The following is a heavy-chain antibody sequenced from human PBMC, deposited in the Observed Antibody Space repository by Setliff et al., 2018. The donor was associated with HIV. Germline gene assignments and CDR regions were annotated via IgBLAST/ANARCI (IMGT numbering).Heavy chain of an antibody. J-gene: IGHJ4*02. CDR1: GGSISSGAYY. CDR2: IYYSGRT. D-gene: IGHD6-19*01. CDR3: ARHPSYSGDHPPLYFDY. V-gene: IGHV4-39*01. Sequence: PSETLSLTCTFSGGSISSGAYYWGWIRQPPGKGLEWIGSIYYSGRTYYNPSLKSRLTISVDTSKNHFSLTLNSVTAADTAVYYCARHPSYSGDHPPLYFDYWGQGTLGTVSS.